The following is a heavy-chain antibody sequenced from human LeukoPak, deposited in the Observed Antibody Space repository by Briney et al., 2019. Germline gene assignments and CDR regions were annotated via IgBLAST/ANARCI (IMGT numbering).Heavy chain of an antibody. D-gene: IGHD1-26*01. CDR1: GFTFSNYA. CDR2: ISYDGSNK. J-gene: IGHJ4*02. CDR3: ARGEGKWELPLDY. V-gene: IGHV3-30-3*01. Sequence: GGSLRLSCTASGFTFSNYAMHWVHQAPGKGLEWVAVISYDGSNKYYADSVKGRFTISRDNSKNTLYLQMNSLRAEDTAVYYCARGEGKWELPLDYWGQGTLVTVSS.